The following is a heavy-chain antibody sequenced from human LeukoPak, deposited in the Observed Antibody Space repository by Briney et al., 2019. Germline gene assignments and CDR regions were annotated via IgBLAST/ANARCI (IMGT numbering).Heavy chain of an antibody. CDR3: ARGPPYVVPAAMYWFDP. CDR2: IYHSGST. J-gene: IGHJ5*02. Sequence: SQTLSLTCTVSGASISSGNYYWSWIRQPPGKGLGWIGYIYHSGSTYYNPSLNSRVTLSVDRSKNQFSLKMTSVTAADTAVYYCARGPPYVVPAAMYWFDPWGQGTLVTVSS. CDR1: GASISSGNYY. V-gene: IGHV4-30-2*01. D-gene: IGHD2-2*01.